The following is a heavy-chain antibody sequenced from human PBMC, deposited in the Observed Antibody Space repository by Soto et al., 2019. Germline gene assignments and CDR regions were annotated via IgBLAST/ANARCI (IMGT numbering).Heavy chain of an antibody. CDR2: IWYDGSNK. Sequence: GGSLRLSCAASGFTFSSYGMHWFRQAPGKGLEWVAVIWYDGSNKYYADSVKGRFTISRDNSKNTLYLQMNSLRAEDTAVYYCARERSIRTTNSHCVSYLYVDYWGQRTLVTVSS. J-gene: IGHJ4*02. CDR3: ARERSIRTTNSHCVSYLYVDY. CDR1: GFTFSSYG. V-gene: IGHV3-33*01. D-gene: IGHD3-16*02.